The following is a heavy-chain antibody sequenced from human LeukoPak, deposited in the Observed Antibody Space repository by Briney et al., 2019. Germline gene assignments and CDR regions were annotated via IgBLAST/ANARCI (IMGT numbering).Heavy chain of an antibody. CDR3: ARIRDGYNFADY. V-gene: IGHV4-59*01. CDR1: GSSISSYY. J-gene: IGHJ4*02. D-gene: IGHD5-24*01. CDR2: IYYSGST. Sequence: SETLSLTCTVSGSSISSYYWSWIRQPPGKGLEWIGYIYYSGSTNYNPSLKSRVTISVDTSKNQFSLKLSSVTAADTAVYYCARIRDGYNFADYWGQGTLVTVSS.